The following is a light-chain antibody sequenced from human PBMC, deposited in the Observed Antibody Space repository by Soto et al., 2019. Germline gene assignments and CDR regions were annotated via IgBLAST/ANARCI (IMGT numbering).Light chain of an antibody. CDR1: QSISSW. J-gene: IGKJ4*01. V-gene: IGKV1-5*01. CDR3: QQYNSYSPS. Sequence: DIQITQSPSTLSASVGDRVTITCRASQSISSWLAWYQQKPGKAPKLLIYDASSLASGVPSRFSGSGSGTEFTLTISSLQPDDFATYYCQQYNSYSPSFGGGTKVDIK. CDR2: DAS.